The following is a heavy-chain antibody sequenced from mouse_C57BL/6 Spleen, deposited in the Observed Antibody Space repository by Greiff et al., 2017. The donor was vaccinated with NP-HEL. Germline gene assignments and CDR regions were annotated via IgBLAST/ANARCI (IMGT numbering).Heavy chain of an antibody. D-gene: IGHD1-1*01. J-gene: IGHJ4*01. CDR3: ARRGITTNNAIGY. V-gene: IGHV1-55*01. CDR1: GYTFTSYW. CDR2: IYPGSGST. Sequence: QVQLQQPGAELVKPGASVKMSCKASGYTFTSYWITWVKQRPGQGLEWIGDIYPGSGSTNYNEKFKSKATLTVDTSSSTAYMQLSSLTSEDSAVYNCARRGITTNNAIGYRGQKTPLTVSS.